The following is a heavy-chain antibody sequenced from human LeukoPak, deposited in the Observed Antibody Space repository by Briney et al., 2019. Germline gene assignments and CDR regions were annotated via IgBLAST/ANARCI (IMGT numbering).Heavy chain of an antibody. D-gene: IGHD3-10*01. CDR1: GYTFTGYY. CDR2: INPNSGGT. CDR3: ARDIYYYGSGSPVYFDY. J-gene: IGHJ4*02. Sequence: ASVKVSCKASGYTFTGYYMHWVRQAPGQGLEWMGRINPNSGGTNYAQKFQGRVTMTRDTSISTAYMELSRLRSGDTALYYCARDIYYYGSGSPVYFDYWGQGTLVTVSS. V-gene: IGHV1-2*02.